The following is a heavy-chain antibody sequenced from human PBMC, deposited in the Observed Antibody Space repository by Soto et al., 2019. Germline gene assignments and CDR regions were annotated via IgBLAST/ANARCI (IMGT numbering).Heavy chain of an antibody. CDR3: ARDQSWYDLVRWFDP. D-gene: IGHD3-9*01. Sequence: ASVKVSWKAIGYSFTSHYMHWVRQAPGQGLEWMGTIFPGGVNIGYAQKIQGRVTMTKDTSTSTVYMELNSLTSEDTAVYYCARDQSWYDLVRWFDPWGQGTLVTVSS. CDR1: GYSFTSHY. J-gene: IGHJ5*02. V-gene: IGHV1-46*03. CDR2: IFPGGVNI.